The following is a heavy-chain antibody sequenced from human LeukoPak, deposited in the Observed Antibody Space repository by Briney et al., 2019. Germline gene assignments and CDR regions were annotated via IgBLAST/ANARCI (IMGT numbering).Heavy chain of an antibody. CDR2: ISYDGSNK. CDR1: GFTFSSYG. V-gene: IGHV3-30*18. J-gene: IGHJ4*02. CDR3: AKDRGSGVVPAAMEDY. Sequence: GGSLRLSCAASGFTFSSYGMHWVRQAPGKGLEWVAVISYDGSNKYYADSVKGRFTISRDNSKNTLYLQMNSLRAEDTAVYYCAKDRGSGVVPAAMEDYWGQGTLVSVSS. D-gene: IGHD2-2*01.